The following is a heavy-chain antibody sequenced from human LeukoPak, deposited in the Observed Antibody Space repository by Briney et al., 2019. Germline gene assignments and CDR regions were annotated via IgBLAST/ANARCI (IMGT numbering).Heavy chain of an antibody. CDR3: ARVLVNSYSSSWYFYYYYGMDV. CDR2: INAGNGNT. J-gene: IGHJ6*02. Sequence: GASVKVSCKASGYTFPSYFMHWVRQAPGRRLEWMGWINAGNGNTKYSQKFQGRVTITRDTSASTAYMELSSLRSEDTAVYYCARVLVNSYSSSWYFYYYYGMDVWGQGTTVTVSS. D-gene: IGHD6-13*01. CDR1: GYTFPSYF. V-gene: IGHV1-3*01.